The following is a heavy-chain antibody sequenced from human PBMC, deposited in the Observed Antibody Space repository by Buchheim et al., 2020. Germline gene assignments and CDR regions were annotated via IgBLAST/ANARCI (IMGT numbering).Heavy chain of an antibody. CDR2: ISWDGGST. Sequence: EVQLVESGGVVVQPGGSLRLSCAASGFTFDDYAMHWVRQAPGKGLEWVSLISWDGGSTYYADSVKGRSTISRDNSKNSLYLQMNSLRAEDTALYYCAKDINPLYSSSYYFDYWGQGTL. V-gene: IGHV3-43D*03. D-gene: IGHD6-6*01. CDR3: AKDINPLYSSSYYFDY. J-gene: IGHJ4*02. CDR1: GFTFDDYA.